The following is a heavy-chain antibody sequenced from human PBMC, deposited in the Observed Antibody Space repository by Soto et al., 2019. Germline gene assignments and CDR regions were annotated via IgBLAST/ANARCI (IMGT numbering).Heavy chain of an antibody. V-gene: IGHV4-4*02. CDR3: ARSYYDFWSGYYSYNWFDP. CDR1: GGSISSSNW. CDR2: IYHSGST. D-gene: IGHD3-3*01. Sequence: SETLSLTCAVSGGSISSSNWWSWVRQPPGXGLEWIGEIYHSGSTNYNPSLKSRVTISVDKSKNQFSLKLSSVTAADTAVYYCARSYYDFWSGYYSYNWFDPWGQGTLVTVSS. J-gene: IGHJ5*02.